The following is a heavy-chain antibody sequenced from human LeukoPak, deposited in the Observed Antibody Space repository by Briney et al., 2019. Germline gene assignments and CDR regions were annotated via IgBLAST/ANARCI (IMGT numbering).Heavy chain of an antibody. J-gene: IGHJ4*02. CDR1: GFTFSNYW. Sequence: GGSLRLSCAASGFTFSNYWMTWVRQAPGKGLEWVAVINQDATKQYYMDSVKARFTISRDNAKNPVSLQMNSLRAEDTAVYYCVRDGGVSGYDLLDYWGQGTLVTVSS. V-gene: IGHV3-7*01. D-gene: IGHD5-12*01. CDR3: VRDGGVSGYDLLDY. CDR2: INQDATKQ.